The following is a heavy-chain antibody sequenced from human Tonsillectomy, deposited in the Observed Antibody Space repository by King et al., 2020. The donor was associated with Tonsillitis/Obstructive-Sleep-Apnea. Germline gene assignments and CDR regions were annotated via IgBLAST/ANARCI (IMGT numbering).Heavy chain of an antibody. V-gene: IGHV4-39*01. CDR1: GGSISSSSFY. CDR2: IYNSGST. J-gene: IGHJ4*02. D-gene: IGHD4-17*01. CDR3: GAALGTVTTYTDY. Sequence: QLQESGPGLVKPSETLSLTCTVSGGSISSSSFYWGWIRQPPGKGLEWIGSIYNSGSTYYNPSLKSRVTISLDTSSNQFSLKLSSLPAADTAVYYCGAALGTVTTYTDYWGQGTLVTVSS.